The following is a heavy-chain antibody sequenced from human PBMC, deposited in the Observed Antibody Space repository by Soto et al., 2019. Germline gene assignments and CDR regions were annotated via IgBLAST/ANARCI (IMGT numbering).Heavy chain of an antibody. CDR2: IYYSGST. D-gene: IGHD1-20*01. J-gene: IGHJ5*02. Sequence: SETLSLTCTVSGGSISSYYWSWIRQPPGKGLEWIGYIYYSGSTNYNPSLKSRVTISVDTSKNQFSLKLSSVTAADTAVYYCARILITGTTPGWFDPWGQGTLVTVSS. CDR3: ARILITGTTPGWFDP. V-gene: IGHV4-59*01. CDR1: GGSISSYY.